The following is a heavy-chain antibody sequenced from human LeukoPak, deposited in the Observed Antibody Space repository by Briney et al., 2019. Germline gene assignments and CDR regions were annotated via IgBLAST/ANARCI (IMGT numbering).Heavy chain of an antibody. CDR2: ISGDGGST. J-gene: IGHJ4*02. Sequence: PGGSLRLSCAASGFTFDDYAMHWVRQAPGKGLEWVSLISGDGGSTYYADSVKGRFTISRDNSKNSLYLQMNSLRTEDTALYYCAKGGPYYDILTGYYKWGQGTLVTVSS. V-gene: IGHV3-43*02. CDR1: GFTFDDYA. D-gene: IGHD3-9*01. CDR3: AKGGPYYDILTGYYK.